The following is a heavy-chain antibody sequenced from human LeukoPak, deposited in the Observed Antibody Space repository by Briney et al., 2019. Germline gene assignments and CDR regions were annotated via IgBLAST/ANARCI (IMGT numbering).Heavy chain of an antibody. D-gene: IGHD3-22*01. CDR3: ARAVSARSGYYYVRN. CDR1: GGSISSYY. CDR2: IYHSGST. V-gene: IGHV4-38-2*02. J-gene: IGHJ4*02. Sequence: SETLSLTCTVSGGSISSYYWSWIRQPPGKGLEWIGSIYHSGSTYYNPSLKSRVTISVDTSKNQFSLKLSSVTAADTAVYYCARAVSARSGYYYVRNWGQGTLVTVSS.